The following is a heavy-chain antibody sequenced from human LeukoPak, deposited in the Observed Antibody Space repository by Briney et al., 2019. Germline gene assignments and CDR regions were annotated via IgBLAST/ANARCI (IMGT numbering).Heavy chain of an antibody. CDR3: ARGRYSSGWYRRGWPVDY. CDR1: GGSFSGYY. CDR2: INHSGST. D-gene: IGHD6-19*01. V-gene: IGHV4-34*01. J-gene: IGHJ4*02. Sequence: SETLSLTCAVYGGSFSGYYWSGIRQPPGKGLEWIGEINHSGSTNYNPSLKSRVTISVDTSKNQFSLKLSSVTAADTAVYYCARGRYSSGWYRRGWPVDYWGQGTLVTVSS.